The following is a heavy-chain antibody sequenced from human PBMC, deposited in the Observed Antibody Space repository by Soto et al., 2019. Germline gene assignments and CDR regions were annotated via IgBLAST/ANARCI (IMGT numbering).Heavy chain of an antibody. V-gene: IGHV4-34*01. Sequence: ETLSLTCAVYGGSFSGYYWSWIRQPPGKGLEWIGEINHSGSTNYNPSLKSRVTISVDTSKNQFSLKLSSVTAADTAVYYCARRIGIAAAGPGYYYYGMDVWGQGTTVTVSS. CDR2: INHSGST. J-gene: IGHJ6*02. CDR3: ARRIGIAAAGPGYYYYGMDV. CDR1: GGSFSGYY. D-gene: IGHD6-13*01.